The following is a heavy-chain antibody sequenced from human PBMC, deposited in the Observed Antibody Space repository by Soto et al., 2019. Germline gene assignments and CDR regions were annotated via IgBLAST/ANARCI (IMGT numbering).Heavy chain of an antibody. CDR3: ARPIEMATIIDAFDI. D-gene: IGHD5-12*01. CDR1: GGTFSSYA. Sequence: GASVKVSCKASGGTFSSYAISWVRQAPGQGLEWMGGIIPIFGTANYAQKFQGRVTITADESTSTAYMELSSLRSEDTAVYYCARPIEMATIIDAFDIWGQGTMVTVSS. CDR2: IIPIFGTA. V-gene: IGHV1-69*13. J-gene: IGHJ3*02.